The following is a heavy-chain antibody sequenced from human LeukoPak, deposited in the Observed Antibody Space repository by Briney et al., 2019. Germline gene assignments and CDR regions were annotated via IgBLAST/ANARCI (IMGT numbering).Heavy chain of an antibody. CDR2: INPNSGGT. CDR3: ARGPIAARPLSPDY. D-gene: IGHD6-6*01. V-gene: IGHV1-2*06. CDR1: GYTFTGYY. J-gene: IGHJ4*02. Sequence: ASVKVSCKASGYTFTGYYMHWVRQAPGQGLEWMGRINPNSGGTNYAQKFQGRATMTRDTSINTAYMELSRLRSDDTAVYYCARGPIAARPLSPDYWGQGTLVTVSS.